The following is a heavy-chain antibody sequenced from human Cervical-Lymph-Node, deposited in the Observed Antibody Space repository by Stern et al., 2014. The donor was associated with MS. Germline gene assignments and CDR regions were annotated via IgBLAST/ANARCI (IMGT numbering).Heavy chain of an antibody. Sequence: VQLGESGAEVKKPGSSVKVSCKASGGTLTSSAISWVRQAPGQGLEWMGGCIPLFGPAHYAQKFQGRVTLTADESTSTAYMDLSSLRSEDTAVYYCARVGDHYDSSGYYSDFWGQGTQVTVSS. V-gene: IGHV1-69*01. D-gene: IGHD3-22*01. CDR2: CIPLFGPA. CDR3: ARVGDHYDSSGYYSDF. CDR1: GGTLTSSA. J-gene: IGHJ4*02.